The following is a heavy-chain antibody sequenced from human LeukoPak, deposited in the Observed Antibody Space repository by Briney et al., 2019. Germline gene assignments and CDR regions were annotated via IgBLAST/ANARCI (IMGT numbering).Heavy chain of an antibody. V-gene: IGHV1-8*01. J-gene: IGHJ5*02. Sequence: VASVKVSCKASGYTFTSYDINWVRRATGQGLEWMGWMNPNSGNTGYAQKFQGRVTMTRNTSISTAYMELSSLRSEDTAVYYCARGWYGQLTFDPWGQGTLVTVSS. D-gene: IGHD6-13*01. CDR3: ARGWYGQLTFDP. CDR1: GYTFTSYD. CDR2: MNPNSGNT.